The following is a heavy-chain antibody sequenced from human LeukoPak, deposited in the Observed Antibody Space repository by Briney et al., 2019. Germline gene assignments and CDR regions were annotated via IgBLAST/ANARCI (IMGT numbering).Heavy chain of an antibody. CDR3: ARGSSYSGSYIGY. D-gene: IGHD1-26*01. J-gene: IGHJ4*02. Sequence: GGSLRLSCAASGFTFSSYGMHWVRQAPGKGLEWVAVIWYDGSNKYYADSVKGRFTISRDNSKNTLYLQMNSLRAEDTAVYYCARGSSYSGSYIGYWGQGTLVTVSS. CDR1: GFTFSSYG. CDR2: IWYDGSNK. V-gene: IGHV3-33*01.